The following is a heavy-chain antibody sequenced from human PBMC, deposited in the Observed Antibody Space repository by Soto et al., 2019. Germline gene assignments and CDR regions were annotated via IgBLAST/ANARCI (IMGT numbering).Heavy chain of an antibody. CDR1: SDSISSYY. D-gene: IGHD6-19*01. Sequence: QVQLQESGPGLVRPSETLSLTCTVSSDSISSYYWIWIRQSPGKGLEWIVYTDYSGNTNYNPSLKSRVTISGDTSKTQFSLRLSPVTAADTAVYYCARAVGDPLYYLDYWGQGTLVTVSS. CDR3: ARAVGDPLYYLDY. CDR2: TDYSGNT. J-gene: IGHJ4*02. V-gene: IGHV4-59*08.